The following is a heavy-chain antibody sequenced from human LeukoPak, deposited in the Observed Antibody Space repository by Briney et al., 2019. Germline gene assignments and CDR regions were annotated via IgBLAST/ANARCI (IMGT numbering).Heavy chain of an antibody. D-gene: IGHD2/OR15-2a*01. CDR1: GFTFDDYT. CDR2: ISWDGGST. V-gene: IGHV3-43*01. CDR3: AKSVTSYYYGMDV. J-gene: IGHJ6*02. Sequence: HSGGSLGLSCAASGFTFDDYTMHWVRQAPGKGLEGVSLISWDGGSTYYADSVKGRFTISRDNSKNSLYLQMNSLRTEDTALYYCAKSVTSYYYGMDVWGQGTTVTVSS.